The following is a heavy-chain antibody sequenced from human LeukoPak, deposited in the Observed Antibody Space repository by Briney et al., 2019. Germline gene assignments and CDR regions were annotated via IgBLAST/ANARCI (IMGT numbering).Heavy chain of an antibody. V-gene: IGHV4-31*03. J-gene: IGHJ1*01. CDR3: AREDEDRSVQH. D-gene: IGHD2-15*01. CDR2: IYYSGST. CDR1: GGSISSGGYY. Sequence: PSETLSLTCTVSGGSISSGGYYWSWIRQHPGKGLEWIGYIYYSGSTYYNPSLKSRVTISVDTSKDQFSLKLSSVTAADTAVYYCAREDEDRSVQHWGQGTLVTVSS.